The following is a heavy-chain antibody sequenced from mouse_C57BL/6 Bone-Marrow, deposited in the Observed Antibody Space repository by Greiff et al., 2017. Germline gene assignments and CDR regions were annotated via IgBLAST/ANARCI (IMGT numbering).Heavy chain of an antibody. J-gene: IGHJ3*01. Sequence: EVMLVESGGGLVKPGGSLKLSCAASGFTFSGYAMSWVRQSPEKRLEWVAEISSGGSYTYYPDTVTGRFTISRDNAKNTLYLEMSSLRSEDTAMYYCAWVYGNFFAYWGQGTLVTVSA. CDR2: ISSGGSYT. V-gene: IGHV5-9-4*01. CDR1: GFTFSGYA. D-gene: IGHD2-1*01. CDR3: AWVYGNFFAY.